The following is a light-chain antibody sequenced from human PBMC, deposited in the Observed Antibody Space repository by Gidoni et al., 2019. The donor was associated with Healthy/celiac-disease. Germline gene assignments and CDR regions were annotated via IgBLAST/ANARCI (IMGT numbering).Light chain of an antibody. V-gene: IGKV3-11*01. CDR1: QSVSSY. CDR2: DAS. Sequence: EIVLTQSAATLSWSPGERATLSCRASQSVSSYLAWYQQKPGQAPRLLIYDASNRATGIPARFSGSGSGTDFTLTISSLEPEDFAVYYCQQRSNWPPITFGQGTRLEIK. J-gene: IGKJ5*01. CDR3: QQRSNWPPIT.